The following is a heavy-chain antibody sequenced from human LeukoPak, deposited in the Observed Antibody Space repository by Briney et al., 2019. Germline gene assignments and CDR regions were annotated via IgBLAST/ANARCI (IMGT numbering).Heavy chain of an antibody. CDR2: ISGSGGST. V-gene: IGHV3-23*01. CDR1: GFTFSSYA. CDR3: AKGNQWLVQVIWFDP. Sequence: GGSLRLSCAASGFTFSSYAMSWVRQAPGKGLEWVSAISGSGGSTYYADSVKGRFTISRDNSKNTLYLQMNSLRAEDTAVYYCAKGNQWLVQVIWFDPWGQGTLVTVSS. J-gene: IGHJ5*02. D-gene: IGHD6-19*01.